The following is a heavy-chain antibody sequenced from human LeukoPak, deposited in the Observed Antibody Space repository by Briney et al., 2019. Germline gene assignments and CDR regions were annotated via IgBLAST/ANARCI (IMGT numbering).Heavy chain of an antibody. CDR3: ARGYCTSPSCFSMDV. D-gene: IGHD2-2*01. J-gene: IGHJ6*02. Sequence: ASVKVSCKASGYTFTSYDINWVRQATGQGLEWMGWMNPYSGNTGFAQRLQGRVTMTRNTSISTAFMELSSVKSEDTAVYYCARGYCTSPSCFSMDVWGQGTTVTVSS. CDR1: GYTFTSYD. CDR2: MNPYSGNT. V-gene: IGHV1-8*01.